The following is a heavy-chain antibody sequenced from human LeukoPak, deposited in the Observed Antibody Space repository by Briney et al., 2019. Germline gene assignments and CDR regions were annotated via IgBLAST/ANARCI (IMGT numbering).Heavy chain of an antibody. V-gene: IGHV1-18*01. Sequence: ASVKVSCKASGYTFTSYGISWVRQAPGQGLEWMGWISAYNGNTNYAQKLQGRVTMTTDTSTSTAYMELRSLRSDDTAVYYCARSFYSYGQYYLDYWGQGTLVTVSS. CDR2: ISAYNGNT. D-gene: IGHD5-18*01. J-gene: IGHJ4*02. CDR3: ARSFYSYGQYYLDY. CDR1: GYTFTSYG.